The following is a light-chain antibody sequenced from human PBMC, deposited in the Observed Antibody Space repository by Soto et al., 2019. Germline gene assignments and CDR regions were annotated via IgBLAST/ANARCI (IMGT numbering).Light chain of an antibody. CDR2: DVS. Sequence: QSVLTQPASVSGSPGQSIAISCTGTSSDVGGYNYVSWYQQHPGKAPKLMVYDVSNRPSGGSNRCSGSKSGNTASLTISGLQAEDEADYYCSSYTSSSTYVFGNGTKLTVL. J-gene: IGLJ1*01. CDR1: SSDVGGYNY. V-gene: IGLV2-14*01. CDR3: SSYTSSSTYV.